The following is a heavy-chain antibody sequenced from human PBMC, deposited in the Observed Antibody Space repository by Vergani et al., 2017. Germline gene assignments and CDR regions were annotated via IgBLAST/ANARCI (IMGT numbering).Heavy chain of an antibody. CDR2: IIPIFGTA. Sequence: QVQLVQSGAEVKKPGSSVKVSCKASGGTSSSYAISWVRQAPGQGLEWMGRIIPIFGTANYAQKFQGRVTITADESTSTAYMELSSLRSEDTAVYYCARDRAITGLYYYYGMDVWGQGTTVTVSS. V-gene: IGHV1-69*18. J-gene: IGHJ6*02. CDR1: GGTSSSYA. D-gene: IGHD1-20*01. CDR3: ARDRAITGLYYYYGMDV.